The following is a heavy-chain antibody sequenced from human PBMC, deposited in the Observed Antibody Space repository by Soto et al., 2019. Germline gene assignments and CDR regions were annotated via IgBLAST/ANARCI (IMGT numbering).Heavy chain of an antibody. J-gene: IGHJ4*02. V-gene: IGHV1-2*04. CDR1: GYTFTGYY. D-gene: IGHD6-13*01. CDR3: AIIAAASYYFDY. CDR2: INPNSGGT. Sequence: ASVKVSCKASGYTFTGYYMHWVRQAPGQGLEWMGWINPNSGGTNYAQKFQGWVTMTRDTSISTAYMELSRLRSDDTAVYYCAIIAAASYYFDYWGQGTLVTVSS.